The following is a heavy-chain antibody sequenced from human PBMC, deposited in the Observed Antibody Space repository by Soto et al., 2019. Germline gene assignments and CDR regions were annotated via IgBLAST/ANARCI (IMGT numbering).Heavy chain of an antibody. V-gene: IGHV1-2*06. CDR1: GYTFSDYY. J-gene: IGHJ6*03. D-gene: IGHD5-12*01. Sequence: QVQLVQSGAEVKKPGASVTVSCKASGYTFSDYYLHWVRQAPGQGPEWMGRINPNSGDAKFAQKFQGRVTMTRDPSVMTAFMELNWLKSDDTAVYYCASESGGATASLDYYYWYMDVWGKGTTVTVSS. CDR2: INPNSGDA. CDR3: ASESGGATASLDYYYWYMDV.